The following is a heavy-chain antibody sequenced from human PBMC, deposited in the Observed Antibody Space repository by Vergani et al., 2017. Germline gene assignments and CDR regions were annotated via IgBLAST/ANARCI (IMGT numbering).Heavy chain of an antibody. CDR3: ARENVVIARIFDF. D-gene: IGHD2-21*01. Sequence: QVQLQQWGAGLLKPSQTLSLTCTVSGDSLSSSDHYWSWIRQRSDKGLEWVGHIFRSGTTYYNPSLKSRLIMSVDTSKNQFSLKLTSVTAADTAMYYCARENVVIARIFDFWGQRTLVTVSS. CDR2: IFRSGTT. CDR1: GDSLSSSDHY. V-gene: IGHV4-31*03. J-gene: IGHJ4*02.